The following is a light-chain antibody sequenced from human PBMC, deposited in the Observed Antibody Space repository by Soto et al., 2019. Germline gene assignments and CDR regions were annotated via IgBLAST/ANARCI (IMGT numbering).Light chain of an antibody. V-gene: IGKV1-5*01. CDR1: QRISSW. CDR3: QQYNSYPS. Sequence: DIQMTQSPSTLSASVGDRVTITCRASQRISSWLAWYQQKPGKAPKLLIYDASSLESGVPSRFSGSGSGTEFSLTISSLLPDDFATYYCQQYNSYPSFGPGTKVDIK. J-gene: IGKJ3*01. CDR2: DAS.